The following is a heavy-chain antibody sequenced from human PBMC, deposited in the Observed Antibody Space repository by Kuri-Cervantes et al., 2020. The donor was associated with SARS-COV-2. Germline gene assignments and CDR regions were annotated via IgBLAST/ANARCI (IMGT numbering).Heavy chain of an antibody. D-gene: IGHD5-18*01. J-gene: IGHJ4*02. Sequence: ASVKVSCKASGYTFTSYGIAWVRQAPGQGPEWMGWINPDGGTNSAQKFQGRVTMTRDTSTSTVHMELSRLRFDDTAVFYCARNRRTGGYSFGFDLWGQGTLVTVSS. CDR2: INPDGGT. CDR1: GYTFTSYG. V-gene: IGHV1-2*02. CDR3: ARNRRTGGYSFGFDL.